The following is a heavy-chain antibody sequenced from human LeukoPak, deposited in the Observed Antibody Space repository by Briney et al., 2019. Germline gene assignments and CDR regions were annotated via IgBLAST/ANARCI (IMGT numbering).Heavy chain of an antibody. CDR1: GFTFSSYE. Sequence: GGSLRLSCAASGFTFSSYEMNWVRQAPGKGLEWVSYISSSGSAIYYADSVKGRFTISRDNTRNSLYLQMNSLRAEDTAVYYCARDPASIDSSGYSYGFWGKGTLVTVSS. CDR3: ARDPASIDSSGYSYGF. D-gene: IGHD3-22*01. V-gene: IGHV3-48*03. J-gene: IGHJ4*02. CDR2: ISSSGSAI.